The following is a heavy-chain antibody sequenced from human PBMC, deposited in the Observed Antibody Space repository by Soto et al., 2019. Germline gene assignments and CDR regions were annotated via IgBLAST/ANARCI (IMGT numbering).Heavy chain of an antibody. D-gene: IGHD3-10*01. Sequence: GSLGRACTVSGFAFNNYGINWVRQAPGKGLEWVSSISKSDYTYYSDSVKGRFTISRDNAKNSVYLQMNSLRAEDTAVYYCALLWFGELVGHAFDIWGQGTMVTV. V-gene: IGHV3-21*01. CDR3: ALLWFGELVGHAFDI. J-gene: IGHJ3*02. CDR1: GFAFNNYG. CDR2: ISKSDYT.